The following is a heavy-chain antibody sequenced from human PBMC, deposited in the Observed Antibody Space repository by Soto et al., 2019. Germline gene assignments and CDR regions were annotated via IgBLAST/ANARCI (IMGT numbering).Heavy chain of an antibody. CDR2: VYHSGKT. Sequence: QVQLQESGPGLVKPSETLSLTCTVSGDYITSHYWSWIRQPPGKGLEWIGYVYHSGKTDSNPSLKSRVTISMDTSNTQLSPSLTSVTAAPTAVSYCARPLGTAPALWYFDLSGRGTRVTVSS. V-gene: IGHV4-59*08. CDR1: GDYITSHY. CDR3: ARPLGTAPALWYFDL. J-gene: IGHJ2*01. D-gene: IGHD1-1*01.